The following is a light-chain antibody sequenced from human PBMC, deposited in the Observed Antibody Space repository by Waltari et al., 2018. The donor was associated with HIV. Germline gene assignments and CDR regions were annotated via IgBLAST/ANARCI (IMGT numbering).Light chain of an antibody. CDR3: QSYDSTLSGHVI. CDR2: GNR. J-gene: IGLJ2*01. CDR1: RSPIGAGYA. V-gene: IGLV1-40*01. Sequence: QSVLTQPPSVSGAPGQRVTLSCTGGRSPIGAGYAARWYQQLPGKAPKLLTSGNRHRPSGDPARFSGPKPGTSASLAITGLQAEDEADYYCQSYDSTLSGHVIFGTGTKLTV.